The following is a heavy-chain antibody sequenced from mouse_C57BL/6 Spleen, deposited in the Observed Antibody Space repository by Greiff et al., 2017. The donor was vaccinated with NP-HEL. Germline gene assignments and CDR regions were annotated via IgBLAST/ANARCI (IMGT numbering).Heavy chain of an antibody. CDR2: IDPSDSYT. V-gene: IGHV1-69*01. CDR1: GYTFTSYW. J-gene: IGHJ1*03. D-gene: IGHD1-1*01. CDR3: ARSNYYGSGWYFDV. Sequence: QVQLQQPGAELVMPGASVKLSCKASGYTFTSYWMHWVKQRPGQGLEWIGEIDPSDSYTNYNQKFKGKSKLTVDKSYSTAYMQLSRLTSEDSAVYYCARSNYYGSGWYFDVWGTGTTVTVSS.